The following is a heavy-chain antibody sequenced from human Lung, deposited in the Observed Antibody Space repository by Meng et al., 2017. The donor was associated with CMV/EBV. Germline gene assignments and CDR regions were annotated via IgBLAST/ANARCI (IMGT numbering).Heavy chain of an antibody. CDR1: GFKFDSYA. CDR3: AKDRRFGHDILTVLDY. J-gene: IGHJ4*02. D-gene: IGHD3-9*01. V-gene: IGHV3-23*01. CDR2: IVGAGGKT. Sequence: ESLKISCAASGFKFDSYAMSWVRQAPGKGLEWVAAIVGAGGKTHYADSVRGRFTISRDNFKNTLYLEMDSLRGEDTAVYYCAKDRRFGHDILTVLDYWGQGTLVTVSS.